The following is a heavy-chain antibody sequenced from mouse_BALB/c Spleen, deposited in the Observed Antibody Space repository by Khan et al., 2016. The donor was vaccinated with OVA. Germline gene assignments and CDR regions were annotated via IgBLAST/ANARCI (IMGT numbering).Heavy chain of an antibody. CDR1: GYSITSDYA. V-gene: IGHV3-2*02. Sequence: EVKLEESGPGLVEPSQSLSLTCTVTGYSITSDYAWNWIRQFPGNKLEWMGYISYSGNTKYNPSLKSRISITRDTSKNQFFLQLNSVTTEDTATYYCARIYGGDFDYWGQGTTLTVSS. CDR2: ISYSGNT. J-gene: IGHJ2*01. CDR3: ARIYGGDFDY. D-gene: IGHD1-1*01.